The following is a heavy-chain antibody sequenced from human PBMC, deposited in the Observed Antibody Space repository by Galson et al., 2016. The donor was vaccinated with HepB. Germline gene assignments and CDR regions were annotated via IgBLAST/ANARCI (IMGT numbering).Heavy chain of an antibody. Sequence: SLRLSCAASGFRFRSSGMHWVRQAPGKGLEWVAVIWYDASNTYYADSVKGRFTISRDNSKTTLYLQLNSLRADDTAVYYRARDGSGEGNFFESWGQGTLVTVSS. V-gene: IGHV3-33*01. CDR3: ARDGSGEGNFFES. CDR1: GFRFRSSG. J-gene: IGHJ4*02. D-gene: IGHD1-1*01. CDR2: IWYDASNT.